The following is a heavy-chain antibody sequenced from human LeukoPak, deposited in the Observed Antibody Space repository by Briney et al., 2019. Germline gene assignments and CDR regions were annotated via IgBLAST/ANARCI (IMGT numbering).Heavy chain of an antibody. CDR1: GFTVSSNY. V-gene: IGHV3-53*01. CDR3: AKDGGTYPYFLDV. J-gene: IGHJ6*03. D-gene: IGHD1-26*01. CDR2: IYSGGST. Sequence: GGSLRLSCAASGFTVSSNYMSWVRQAPGKGLEWVSVIYSGGSTYYADSVKGRFTISRVNSRDTLYLQMNSLRAEDTAIYICAKDGGTYPYFLDVWGKGTTVIVSS.